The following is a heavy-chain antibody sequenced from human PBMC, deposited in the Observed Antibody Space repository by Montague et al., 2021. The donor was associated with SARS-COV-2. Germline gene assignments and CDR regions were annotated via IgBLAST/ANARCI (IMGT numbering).Heavy chain of an antibody. V-gene: IGHV4-61*08. CDR1: GGSVSSGGYY. CDR3: ARVSLAAAATRSDY. D-gene: IGHD6-13*01. J-gene: IGHJ4*02. CDR2: IYYSGST. Sequence: SETLSLTCTVSGGSVSSGGYYWSWIRQPPGKGLEWIGYIYYSGSTNHNPSLKSRVTISLDTSKNQFSPKLTSVTAADTAVYYCARVSLAAAATRSDYWGQGTLVTVSS.